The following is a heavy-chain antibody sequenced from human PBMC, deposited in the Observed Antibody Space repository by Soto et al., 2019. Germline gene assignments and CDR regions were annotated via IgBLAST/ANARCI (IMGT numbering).Heavy chain of an antibody. CDR3: ARGAARSPDYYYYGMDV. Sequence: QVQLVQSGAEVKKPGASVKVSCKASGYTFTSYDINWVRQATGQGLEWMGWMNPNSGNTGYAQKFQGRVTMTRNTSISTAYMELSSLRSEDTAVYYCARGAARSPDYYYYGMDVWGQGTTVTVSS. CDR2: MNPNSGNT. D-gene: IGHD6-6*01. J-gene: IGHJ6*02. CDR1: GYTFTSYD. V-gene: IGHV1-8*01.